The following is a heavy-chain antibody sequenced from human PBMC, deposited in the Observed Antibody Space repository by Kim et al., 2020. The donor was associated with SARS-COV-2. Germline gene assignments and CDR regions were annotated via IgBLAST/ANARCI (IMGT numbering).Heavy chain of an antibody. CDR3: ARHSYGDYRTQAIDY. D-gene: IGHD4-17*01. Sequence: SETLSLTCTVSGGSVGSTSYYWGWIRQPPGKGLEWIGSVYYNGNTYYNPSLKSRVTISVDTSRNQVSLRLTSVTAADTAVFYCARHSYGDYRTQAIDYWGQGALVTVSS. CDR2: VYYNGNT. J-gene: IGHJ4*02. CDR1: GGSVGSTSYY. V-gene: IGHV4-39*01.